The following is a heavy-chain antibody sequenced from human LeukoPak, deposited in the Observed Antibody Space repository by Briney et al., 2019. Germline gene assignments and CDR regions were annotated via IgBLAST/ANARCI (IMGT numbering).Heavy chain of an antibody. CDR3: ARDPPRYDSGAPAGY. V-gene: IGHV1-2*02. CDR1: GYTFTGYY. D-gene: IGHD2-2*01. Sequence: VASVKVSRKASGYTFTGYYMHWVRQAPGQGLEWMGWINPNSGGTNYAQKFQGRVTMTRDTSISTAYMELSRLRSDDTAVYYCARDPPRYDSGAPAGYWGQGTLFTVSS. CDR2: INPNSGGT. J-gene: IGHJ4*02.